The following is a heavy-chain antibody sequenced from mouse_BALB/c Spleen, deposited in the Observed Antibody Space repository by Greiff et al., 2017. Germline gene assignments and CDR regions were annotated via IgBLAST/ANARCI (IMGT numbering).Heavy chain of an antibody. J-gene: IGHJ3*01. V-gene: IGHV1-14*01. CDR3: AREGSWIFAY. D-gene: IGHD1-1*01. CDR1: GYTFTSYV. Sequence: VQLQQSGAELVRPGSSVKISCKASGYTFTSYVMHWVKQKPGQGLEWIGYINPYNDGTKYNEKFKGKATLTSDKSSSTAYMELSSLTSEDSAVYYCAREGSWIFAYWGQGTLVTVSA. CDR2: INPYNDGT.